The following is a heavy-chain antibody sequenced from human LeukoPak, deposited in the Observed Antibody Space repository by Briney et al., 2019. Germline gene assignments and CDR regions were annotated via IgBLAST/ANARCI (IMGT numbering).Heavy chain of an antibody. D-gene: IGHD3-9*01. J-gene: IGHJ3*02. V-gene: IGHV4-59*01. Sequence: SETLSLTCTVSGGSISSYYWSWIRQPPGKGLEWIGYIYYSGSTNYNPSLKSRVTISVDTSKNQFSLKLSSVTAADTAVYYFGRKYCDILTGAHAFDNWGQGTMVTVSS. CDR2: IYYSGST. CDR3: GRKYCDILTGAHAFDN. CDR1: GGSISSYY.